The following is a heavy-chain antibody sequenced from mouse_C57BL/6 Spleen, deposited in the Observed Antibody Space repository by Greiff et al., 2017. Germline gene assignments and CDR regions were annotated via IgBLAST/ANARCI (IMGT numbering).Heavy chain of an antibody. Sequence: EVQLQQSGPELVKPGASVKISCKASGYTFTDYYMNWVKQSHGKSLEWIGDINPNNGGTSYNQKFKGKATLTVDKSSSTAYMELPSLTSEDSAVYYCARPYITTIVSFDYWGQGTTLTVSS. CDR1: GYTFTDYY. CDR3: ARPYITTIVSFDY. D-gene: IGHD1-1*01. J-gene: IGHJ2*01. CDR2: INPNNGGT. V-gene: IGHV1-26*01.